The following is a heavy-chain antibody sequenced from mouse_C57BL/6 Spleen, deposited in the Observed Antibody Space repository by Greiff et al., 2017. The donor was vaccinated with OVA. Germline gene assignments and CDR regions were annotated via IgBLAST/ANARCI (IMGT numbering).Heavy chain of an antibody. CDR1: GYTFTSYW. D-gene: IGHD2-1*01. CDR2: IHPNSGST. V-gene: IGHV1-64*01. J-gene: IGHJ4*01. CDR3: ARPLIYYGNYYAMDY. Sequence: QVKLQQPGAELVKPGASVKLSCKASGYTFTSYWMHWVKQRPGQGLEWIGMIHPNSGSTNYNEKFKSKATLTVDKTSSTAYMQLSSLTSEDSAVYYCARPLIYYGNYYAMDYWGQGTSVTVSS.